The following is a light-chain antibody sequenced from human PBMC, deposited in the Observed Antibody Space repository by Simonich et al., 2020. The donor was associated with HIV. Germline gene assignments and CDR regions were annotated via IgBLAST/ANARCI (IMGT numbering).Light chain of an antibody. V-gene: IGLV2-23*03. CDR3: CSYAGFSTFNYV. CDR1: SSTVVSYDL. CDR2: EGS. Sequence: QSALTQPASVSGSPGQSITISCTGTSSTVVSYDLVSWYQQHPGKAPKLVIYEGSKRPSGVSNRVAGSKSGNTASLTISGLQADDEADYYCCSYAGFSTFNYVFGTGTKVTVL. J-gene: IGLJ1*01.